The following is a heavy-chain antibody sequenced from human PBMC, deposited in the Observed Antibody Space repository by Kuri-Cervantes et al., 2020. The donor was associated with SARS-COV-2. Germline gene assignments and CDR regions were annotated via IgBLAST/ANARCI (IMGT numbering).Heavy chain of an antibody. CDR2: IIPIFGTA. V-gene: IGHV1-69*06. D-gene: IGHD2-2*01. CDR3: ARTRGANIVVVPAAISAWFDP. J-gene: IGHJ5*02. Sequence: SVKVSCKASGGTFSSYAISWVRQAPGQGLEWMGGIIPIFGTANYAQKFQGRVTITADKSTSTAYMELSSLRSEDTAVYYCARTRGANIVVVPAAISAWFDPWAQGTLVTVSS. CDR1: GGTFSSYA.